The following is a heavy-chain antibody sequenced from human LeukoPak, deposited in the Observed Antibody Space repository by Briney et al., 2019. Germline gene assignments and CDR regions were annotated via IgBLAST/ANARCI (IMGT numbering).Heavy chain of an antibody. Sequence: GGSLRLSCAASGFTFDNYAMHWVRQAPGKGLEWVSVISWNSGSIGYADSVKGRFTISRDNAKNSLYLQMNSLRAEDTAVYYCARDSRGGWYEGYFDYWGQGTLVTVSS. J-gene: IGHJ4*02. CDR3: ARDSRGGWYEGYFDY. V-gene: IGHV3-9*01. CDR2: ISWNSGSI. CDR1: GFTFDNYA. D-gene: IGHD6-19*01.